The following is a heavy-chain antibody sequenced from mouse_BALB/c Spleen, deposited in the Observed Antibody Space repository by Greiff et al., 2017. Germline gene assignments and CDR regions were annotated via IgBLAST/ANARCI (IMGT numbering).Heavy chain of an antibody. CDR2: INPGSGGT. J-gene: IGHJ4*01. CDR1: GYAFTNYL. CDR3: ARGVLRLGAMEY. V-gene: IGHV1-54*03. D-gene: IGHD1-2*01. Sequence: QVQLQQSGAELVRPGTSVKVSCKASGYAFTNYLIEWVKQRPGQGLEWIGVINPGSGGTNYNEKFKGKATLTADKSSSTAYMQLSSLTSDDSAVYFCARGVLRLGAMEYWGQGTSVTVSS.